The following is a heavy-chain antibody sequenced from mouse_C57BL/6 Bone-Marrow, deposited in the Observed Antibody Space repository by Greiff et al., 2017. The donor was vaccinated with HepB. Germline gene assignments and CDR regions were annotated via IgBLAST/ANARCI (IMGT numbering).Heavy chain of an antibody. D-gene: IGHD3-1*01. CDR2: IDPSDSYT. Sequence: QVQLKQPGAELVMPGASVKLSCKASGYTFTSYWMHWVKQRPGQGLEWIGEIDPSDSYTNYNQKFKGKSTLTVDKSSSTAYMQLSSLTSEDSAVYYCARRGLEWFAYWGQGTLVTVSA. V-gene: IGHV1-69*01. CDR1: GYTFTSYW. J-gene: IGHJ3*01. CDR3: ARRGLEWFAY.